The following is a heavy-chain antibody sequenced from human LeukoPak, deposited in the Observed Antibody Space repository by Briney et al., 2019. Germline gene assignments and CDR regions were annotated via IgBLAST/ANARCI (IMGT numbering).Heavy chain of an antibody. Sequence: PSETLSLTCTVSGGSISSYYWSWIRQPPGKGLEWIGYNYTSGSTNYNPSLKSRVTISVDTSKNQFSLKLSSVTAADTAVYYCVGTTGTVDAFDIWGQGTMVTVSS. CDR2: NYTSGST. J-gene: IGHJ3*02. V-gene: IGHV4-4*09. CDR3: VGTTGTVDAFDI. D-gene: IGHD1-1*01. CDR1: GGSISSYY.